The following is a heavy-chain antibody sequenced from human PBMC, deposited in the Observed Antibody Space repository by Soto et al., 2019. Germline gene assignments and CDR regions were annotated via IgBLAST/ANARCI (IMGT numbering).Heavy chain of an antibody. V-gene: IGHV1-2*02. CDR3: ARDRDGDYGDAFDI. J-gene: IGHJ3*02. Sequence: ASVKVSCKASGYTFTGYYMHWVRQAPGQGLEWMGWINPNIGGTNYAQKFQGRVTMTRDTSISTAYMELSRLRSDATAVYYCARDRDGDYGDAFDIWGQGTMVTVSS. CDR2: INPNIGGT. D-gene: IGHD4-17*01. CDR1: GYTFTGYY.